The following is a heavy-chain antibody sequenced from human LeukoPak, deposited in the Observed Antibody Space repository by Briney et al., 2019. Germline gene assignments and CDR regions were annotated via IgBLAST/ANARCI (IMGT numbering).Heavy chain of an antibody. V-gene: IGHV4-59*11. CDR2: IYDSGTT. D-gene: IGHD2-21*01. CDR1: GGSITSHY. CDR3: ARAQWRSIYYFDY. J-gene: IGHJ4*02. Sequence: SETLSLTCTVSGGSITSHYWSWIRQPPGKGLEWLGYIYDSGTTKHNPSLKGRVTISVDTSKTQFSLKLSSVTAADTAVYYCARAQWRSIYYFDYWGQGTLVTVSS.